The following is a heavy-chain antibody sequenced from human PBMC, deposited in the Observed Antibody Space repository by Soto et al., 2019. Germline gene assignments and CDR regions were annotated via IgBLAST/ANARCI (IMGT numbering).Heavy chain of an antibody. CDR1: GGTFSGYY. Sequence: AETRSLTCSVYGGTFSGYYYSWIRQPPGKGLEWNGQSNRRGSTNHSPSLKSRVTISADTSKTQSSLKLSSVPAADTAVYYWARASNKRAYCYGPAYWDQVLLVTVS. CDR3: ARASNKRAYCYGPAY. J-gene: IGHJ4*02. V-gene: IGHV4-34*01. D-gene: IGHD5-18*01. CDR2: SNRRGST.